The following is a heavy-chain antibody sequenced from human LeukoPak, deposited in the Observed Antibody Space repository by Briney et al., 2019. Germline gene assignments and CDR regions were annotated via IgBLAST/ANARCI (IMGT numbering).Heavy chain of an antibody. CDR2: FYYSGST. V-gene: IGHV4-59*01. J-gene: IGHJ4*02. CDR1: GGSISSYH. Sequence: SETLSLTCTVSGGSISSYHWSWIRQPPGKGLEWIGFFYYSGSTNCNPSLKSRVTISVDTSKNQFSLKLSSVTAADTAVYYCARDPSAGAISLDFWGQGILVTVSS. CDR3: ARDPSAGAISLDF. D-gene: IGHD4/OR15-4a*01.